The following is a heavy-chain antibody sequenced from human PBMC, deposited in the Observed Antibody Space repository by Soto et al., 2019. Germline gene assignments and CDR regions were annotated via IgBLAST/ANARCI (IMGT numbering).Heavy chain of an antibody. CDR2: IKQDGTEK. CDR3: ASRYLEYCFSSACSAPYGY. CDR1: GFIFRSFW. Sequence: PGGSLRLSCAASGFIFRSFWMSWVRQAPGKGLEWVANIKQDGTEKNYLDSVKGRFTISRDNAKNSLYLQMNSLRAEDTAVYYCASRYLEYCFSSACSAPYGYWGQGALVTVSS. J-gene: IGHJ4*02. V-gene: IGHV3-7*05. D-gene: IGHD2-2*01.